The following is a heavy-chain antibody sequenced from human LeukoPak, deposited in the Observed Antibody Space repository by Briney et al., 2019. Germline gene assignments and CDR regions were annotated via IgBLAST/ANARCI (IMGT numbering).Heavy chain of an antibody. D-gene: IGHD6-19*01. CDR1: GYTFTGYY. CDR3: ARSGRDSSGPPGWY. V-gene: IGHV1-18*04. J-gene: IGHJ4*02. CDR2: ISTYNGNS. Sequence: ASVKVSCKASGYTFTGYYMHWVRQAPGQGLEWMGWISTYNGNSNSAQKLQGRVTMTTDTSTSTVYMELRSLRSDDTAIYYCARSGRDSSGPPGWYWGQGTLVTVSS.